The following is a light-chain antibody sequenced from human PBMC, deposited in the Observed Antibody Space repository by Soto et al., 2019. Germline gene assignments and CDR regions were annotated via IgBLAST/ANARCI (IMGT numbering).Light chain of an antibody. J-gene: IGLJ1*01. Sequence: QSALTQPASVSGSPGQSITISCTGTSSDVGGYNYVSWYQQHPGKAPKLMIYEVSNRPSGVSNRFSGSKSGNTASLTISGLQAEDEADYYCSSYAGSNIVFGTGTKLTVL. CDR3: SSYAGSNIV. CDR1: SSDVGGYNY. V-gene: IGLV2-14*01. CDR2: EVS.